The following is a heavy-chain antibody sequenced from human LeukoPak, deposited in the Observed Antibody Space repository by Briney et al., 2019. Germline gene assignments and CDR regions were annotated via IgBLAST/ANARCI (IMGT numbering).Heavy chain of an antibody. CDR2: ISHDGTKN. CDR3: AKDSSTWGNRYFDY. V-gene: IGHV3-30*18. J-gene: IGHJ4*02. D-gene: IGHD2-2*01. Sequence: GGSLRLSCAVSGFTFSSYGIHWARQAPGKGLEWVTFISHDGTKNYYADSVKGRFTVSRDNSKNTLYLQMDSLRADDTAVYYCAKDSSTWGNRYFDYWGQGTLVTVSS. CDR1: GFTFSSYG.